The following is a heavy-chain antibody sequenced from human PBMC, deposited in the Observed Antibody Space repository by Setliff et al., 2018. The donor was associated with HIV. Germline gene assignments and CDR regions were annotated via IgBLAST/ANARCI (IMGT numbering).Heavy chain of an antibody. CDR1: GGSISSYY. Sequence: SETLSLTCTVSGGSISSYYWSWIRQPPGKGLEWIGYIYYSGSTNYNPSLESRATISVDTSMNYLSLNLTSVTAADTAVYFCARDMMRWLVMVPGATRGYFDAWGQGALVTVSS. V-gene: IGHV4-59*12. CDR3: ARDMMRWLVMVPGATRGYFDA. J-gene: IGHJ4*02. D-gene: IGHD3-16*01. CDR2: IYYSGST.